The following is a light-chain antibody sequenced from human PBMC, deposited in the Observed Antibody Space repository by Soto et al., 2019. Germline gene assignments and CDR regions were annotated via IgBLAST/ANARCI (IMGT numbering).Light chain of an antibody. V-gene: IGKV1-5*03. CDR3: QQYNTYSRT. CDR2: KAS. J-gene: IGKJ2*01. CDR1: QNINIW. Sequence: DIQMTQSPSTLSASVGDRVTITCRASQNINIWLAWYQHKPGTAPKVLIYKASTLETGVLTRFSGSGSGTEFTLTISGLQPDDCATYYCQQYNTYSRTFGQGTTVVIK.